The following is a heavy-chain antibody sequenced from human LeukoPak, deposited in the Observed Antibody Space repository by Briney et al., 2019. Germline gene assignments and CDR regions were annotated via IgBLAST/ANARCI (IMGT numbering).Heavy chain of an antibody. J-gene: IGHJ3*01. CDR2: ISWDGGST. V-gene: IGHV3-43D*04. Sequence: GGPLRLSCAASGFTFDDYAMHWVRQAPGKGLEWVSLISWDGGSTYYADSVKGRFTISRDNSKNTLYLQMNSLRAEDTAVYYCAKEMATIRAFDFWGQGTMVTVSS. D-gene: IGHD5-24*01. CDR1: GFTFDDYA. CDR3: AKEMATIRAFDF.